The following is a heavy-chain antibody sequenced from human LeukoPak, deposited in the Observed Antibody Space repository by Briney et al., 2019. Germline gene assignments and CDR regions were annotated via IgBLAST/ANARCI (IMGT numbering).Heavy chain of an antibody. CDR3: ARGPNLIAVAGSFDY. D-gene: IGHD6-19*01. CDR2: IIPIFGTA. V-gene: IGHV1-69*01. Sequence: GSSVKVSCKASGGTFSSYAISWVRQAPGQGLEWMGGIIPIFGTANYAQKFQGRVTITADESTSTAYMELSSLRSEDTAVYYCARGPNLIAVAGSFDYWGQGTLVTVSS. CDR1: GGTFSSYA. J-gene: IGHJ4*02.